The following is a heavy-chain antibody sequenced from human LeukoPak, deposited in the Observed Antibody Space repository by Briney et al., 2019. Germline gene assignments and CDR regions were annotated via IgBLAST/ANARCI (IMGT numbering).Heavy chain of an antibody. CDR1: GFTFSSYG. CDR3: AKGVRGIAAADDAFDI. Sequence: GGSLRLSCASSGFTFSSYGVHWVRQAPGKGLEWVAVISYDGSNKYYADSVKGRFTISRDNSKNTLYLQMNSLRAEDTAVYYCAKGVRGIAAADDAFDIWGQGTMVTVSS. V-gene: IGHV3-30*18. CDR2: ISYDGSNK. J-gene: IGHJ3*02. D-gene: IGHD6-13*01.